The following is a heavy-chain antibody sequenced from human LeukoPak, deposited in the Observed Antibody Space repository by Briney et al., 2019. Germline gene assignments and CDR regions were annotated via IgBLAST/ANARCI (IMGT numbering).Heavy chain of an antibody. Sequence: QPGGSLRLSCAASGFTFSSYGMHWVRQAPGKGLEWVAFIRYDGSNKYYADSVKGRFTISRDNSKNTLYLQMNSLRAEDTAVYHCAKDSPPSGYHFGVFDMWGQGTMVAVSS. CDR1: GFTFSSYG. V-gene: IGHV3-30*02. CDR3: AKDSPPSGYHFGVFDM. J-gene: IGHJ3*02. CDR2: IRYDGSNK. D-gene: IGHD3-22*01.